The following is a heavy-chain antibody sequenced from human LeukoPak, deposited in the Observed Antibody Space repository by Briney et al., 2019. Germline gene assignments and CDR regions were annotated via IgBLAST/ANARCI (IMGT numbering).Heavy chain of an antibody. Sequence: GGSLRLSCVASGFIFSDYSMDWVRQAPGKGLEWVSSISSSSAYIFYSDSVKGRFTISRDNAQSSLYLQMNSLRAEDTAVYYCARGGVRGVITYFDYWGQGTLVTVSS. CDR2: ISSSSAYI. V-gene: IGHV3-21*06. CDR3: ARGGVRGVITYFDY. J-gene: IGHJ4*02. D-gene: IGHD3-10*01. CDR1: GFIFSDYS.